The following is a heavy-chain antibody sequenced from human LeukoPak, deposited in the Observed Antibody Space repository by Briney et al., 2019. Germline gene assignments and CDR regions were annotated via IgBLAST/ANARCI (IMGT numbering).Heavy chain of an antibody. CDR2: IIPIFGTA. CDR1: GGTFSSYA. Sequence: SVTVSFKASGGTFSSYAISWVRQAPGQGLEWMGGIIPIFGTANYAQKFQGRVTITTDESTSTAYMELSSLRSEDTAVYYCARDPQYSGSYPGFDPWGQGTLVTVSS. V-gene: IGHV1-69*05. CDR3: ARDPQYSGSYPGFDP. J-gene: IGHJ5*02. D-gene: IGHD1-26*01.